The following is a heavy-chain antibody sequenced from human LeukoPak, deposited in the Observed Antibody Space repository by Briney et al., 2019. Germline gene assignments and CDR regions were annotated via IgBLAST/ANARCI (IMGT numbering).Heavy chain of an antibody. CDR1: GFTFSDYY. Sequence: GGSLRLSCAASGFTFSDYYMSWIRQAPGKGLEWVSYISSSSSYTNYADSVKGRFTISRDNAKNSLYLQMNSLRAEDTAVYYCARERGDYGDSRANWYFDLWGRGTLVTVSS. CDR3: ARERGDYGDSRANWYFDL. CDR2: ISSSSSYT. D-gene: IGHD4-17*01. J-gene: IGHJ2*01. V-gene: IGHV3-11*06.